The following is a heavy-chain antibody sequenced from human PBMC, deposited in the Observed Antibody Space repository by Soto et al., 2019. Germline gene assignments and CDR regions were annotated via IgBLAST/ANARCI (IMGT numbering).Heavy chain of an antibody. D-gene: IGHD3-16*01. CDR1: GYTFTSYG. J-gene: IGHJ4*02. CDR2: ISAYNGNT. V-gene: IGHV1-18*01. Sequence: QVQLVQSGAEVKKPGASVKVSCKASGYTFTSYGISWVRQAPGQGLEWMGGISAYNGNTNYAQKLQXXVXMHXDTATSTAYMGLRSLRSDDTAVYYCARRGRPQNDYWGQGTLVTVSS. CDR3: ARRGRPQNDY.